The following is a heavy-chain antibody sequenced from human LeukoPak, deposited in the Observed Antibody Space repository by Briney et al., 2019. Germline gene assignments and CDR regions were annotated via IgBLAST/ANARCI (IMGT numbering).Heavy chain of an antibody. J-gene: IGHJ3*02. CDR1: GGSISSYY. CDR3: ARHNSLDDILTGHDAFDI. CDR2: IYYSGST. D-gene: IGHD3-9*01. Sequence: SETLSLTCTVSGGSISSYYWSWIRRPPGKGLEWIGYIYYSGSTNYNPSLKSRVTISVDTSKNQFSLKLSSVTAADTAVYYCARHNSLDDILTGHDAFDIWGQGTMVTVSS. V-gene: IGHV4-59*08.